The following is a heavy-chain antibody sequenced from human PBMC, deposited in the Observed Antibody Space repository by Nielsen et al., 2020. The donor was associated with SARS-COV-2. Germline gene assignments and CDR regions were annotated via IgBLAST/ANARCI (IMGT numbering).Heavy chain of an antibody. Sequence: GGSLRLSCKGSGYSFTRYWIGWVRQMPGKGLEWMGIIYPGDSDTRYSPSFQGQVTISADKSISTAYLQWSSLKASDTAMYYCARLYYGSGSYGLLAYYYGMDVWGQGTTVTVSS. CDR3: ARLYYGSGSYGLLAYYYGMDV. D-gene: IGHD3-10*01. J-gene: IGHJ6*02. CDR1: GYSFTRYW. CDR2: IYPGDSDT. V-gene: IGHV5-51*01.